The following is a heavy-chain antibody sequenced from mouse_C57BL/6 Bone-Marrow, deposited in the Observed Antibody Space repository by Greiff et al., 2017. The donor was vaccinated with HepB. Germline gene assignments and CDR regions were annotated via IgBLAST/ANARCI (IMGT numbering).Heavy chain of an antibody. J-gene: IGHJ4*01. V-gene: IGHV5-4*01. CDR3: ARDPTTVVARDYAMDY. CDR2: ISDGGSYT. CDR1: GFTFSSYA. Sequence: EVQGVESGGGLVKPGGSLKLSCAASGFTFSSYAMSWVRQTPEKRLEWVATISDGGSYTYYPDNVKGRFTISRDNAKNNLYLQMSHLKSEDTAMYYCARDPTTVVARDYAMDYWGQGTSVTVSS. D-gene: IGHD1-1*01.